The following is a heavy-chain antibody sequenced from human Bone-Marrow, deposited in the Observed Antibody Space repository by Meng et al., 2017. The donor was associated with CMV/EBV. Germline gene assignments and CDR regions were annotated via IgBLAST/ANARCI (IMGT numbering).Heavy chain of an antibody. J-gene: IGHJ4*02. Sequence: GGSLRLSCAASGFVFSTYSMNWVRQAPGKGLEWVSAISGSGGSTYYADSVKGRFTISRDNSKNTLYLQMNSLRAEDTAVYYCAKDKRELRNWGQGTLVTVSS. CDR3: AKDKRELRN. CDR2: ISGSGGST. V-gene: IGHV3-23*01. CDR1: GFVFSTYS. D-gene: IGHD1-26*01.